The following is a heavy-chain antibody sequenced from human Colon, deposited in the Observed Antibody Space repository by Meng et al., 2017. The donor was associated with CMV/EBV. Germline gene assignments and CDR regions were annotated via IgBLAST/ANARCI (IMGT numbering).Heavy chain of an antibody. CDR1: GYTFSTYY. D-gene: IGHD5-24*01. J-gene: IGHJ4*02. CDR2: IDPNTGDT. Sequence: QMVQSEAEVKKPGALVTVSCKASGYTFSTYYMHWVRLAPGQGLEWMGWIDPNTGDTKFAVKFQGCVTLTTNTSISTAYMELSRLKSDDTAVYYCTGGTGYNYGTGYLDYWGQGTLVTVSS. CDR3: TGGTGYNYGTGYLDY. V-gene: IGHV1-2*04.